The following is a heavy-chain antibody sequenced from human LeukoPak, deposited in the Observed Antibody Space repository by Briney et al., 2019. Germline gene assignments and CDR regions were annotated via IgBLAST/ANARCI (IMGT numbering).Heavy chain of an antibody. CDR2: IYSGGST. D-gene: IGHD4-23*01. CDR1: GFTVSSNY. CDR3: AKDPYGGNSRFDY. V-gene: IGHV3-53*01. J-gene: IGHJ4*02. Sequence: EPGGSLRLSCAASGFTVSSNYMSWVRQAPGKGLEWVSVIYSGGSTYYADSVKGRFTISRDNSKNTLYLQMNSLRAEDTAVYYCAKDPYGGNSRFDYWGQGTLVTVSS.